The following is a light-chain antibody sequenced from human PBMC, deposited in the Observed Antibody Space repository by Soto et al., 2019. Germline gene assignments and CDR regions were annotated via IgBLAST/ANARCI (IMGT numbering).Light chain of an antibody. V-gene: IGKV3-11*01. CDR1: QSVRSN. CDR2: DAS. Sequence: EIVLTQSPATLSLSPGERATLSCRASQSVRSNLAWYQQKPGQAPRLLIYDASNRATGIPGRFSGSGSGTVFTLTISNLEPEDFAVSYCQQRSNWPWTFGQGAKVEIK. CDR3: QQRSNWPWT. J-gene: IGKJ1*01.